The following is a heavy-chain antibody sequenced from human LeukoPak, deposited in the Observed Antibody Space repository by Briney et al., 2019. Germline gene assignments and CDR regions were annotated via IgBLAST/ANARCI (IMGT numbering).Heavy chain of an antibody. Sequence: GGSLRLSCAASGVIISSYAMSWVRQAPGKGLEWVSAINGRGDNTYYADLAKGRFTISRDNSKSTVYLQMNSLRAEDTAVYYCAKDRVSPGFNWFDPWGQGTLVTVSS. D-gene: IGHD2/OR15-2a*01. CDR2: INGRGDNT. CDR1: GVIISSYA. J-gene: IGHJ5*02. CDR3: AKDRVSPGFNWFDP. V-gene: IGHV3-23*01.